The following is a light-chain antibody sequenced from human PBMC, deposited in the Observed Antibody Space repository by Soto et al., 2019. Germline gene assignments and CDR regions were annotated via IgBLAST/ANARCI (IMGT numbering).Light chain of an antibody. CDR2: DVV. CDR3: SSYTSIIAVV. CDR1: SNDIGPYNY. V-gene: IGLV2-14*03. J-gene: IGLJ2*01. Sequence: QSALTQPASVSGSPGQSITISCTGTSNDIGPYNYVSWYQQHPGKAPKLLIYDVVYRPSGVSDRFSGSKSGRTASLTISGLQAEDEAYYYCSSYTSIIAVVFGGGTKLTVL.